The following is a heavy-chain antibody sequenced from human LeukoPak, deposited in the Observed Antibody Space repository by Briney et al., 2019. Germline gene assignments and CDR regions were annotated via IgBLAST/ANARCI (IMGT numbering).Heavy chain of an antibody. CDR2: ITYSGST. CDR1: GGSISSSTYY. D-gene: IGHD1-26*01. CDR3: ARQGVGATDC. J-gene: IGHJ4*02. Sequence: SETLSLTCTVSGGSISSSTYYWAWIRQSPGKGLVWIGSITYSGSTYYNPSLESRVTISVDTSKNQFSLRLISVTAVDTAVYYCARQGVGATDCWGQGTLVTVSS. V-gene: IGHV4-39*01.